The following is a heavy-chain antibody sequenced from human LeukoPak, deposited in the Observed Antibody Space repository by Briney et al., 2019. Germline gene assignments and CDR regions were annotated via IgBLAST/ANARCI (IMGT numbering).Heavy chain of an antibody. V-gene: IGHV4-39*01. CDR2: IYYSGGT. D-gene: IGHD4-17*01. CDR1: GGSISSSGYY. J-gene: IGHJ3*02. CDR3: ARHDYGDYGTFDI. Sequence: SETLSLTCTVSGGSISSSGYYWGWIRQSPGKRLEWIGSIYYSGGTYSNPSLNSRVTISVGTSKNQFSLKLTSVTAADTAVYYCARHDYGDYGTFDIWGQGTMVTVSS.